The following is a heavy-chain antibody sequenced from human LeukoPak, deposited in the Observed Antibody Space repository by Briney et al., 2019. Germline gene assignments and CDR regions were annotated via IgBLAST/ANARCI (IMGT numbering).Heavy chain of an antibody. D-gene: IGHD3-10*01. CDR2: IGWDSGAK. V-gene: IGHV3-9*01. J-gene: IGHJ5*02. CDR1: GFSFNTFA. CDR3: AKGGGSGSYIRSVLDA. Sequence: LRLSCGASGFSFNTFAIHWVRQPPGKGLEWVSVIGWDSGAKVYADSVKGRFTISRDNAKNSLSLQMNTLRPDDTAFYYCAKGGGSGSYIRSVLDAWGQGILVTVSS.